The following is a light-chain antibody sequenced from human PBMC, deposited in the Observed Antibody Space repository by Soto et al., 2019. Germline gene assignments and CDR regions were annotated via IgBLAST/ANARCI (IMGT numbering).Light chain of an antibody. CDR1: QSVSSY. V-gene: IGKV3-11*01. J-gene: IGKJ4*01. CDR3: PQRSNWPPLT. CDR2: DAP. Sequence: EIVLTQSPATLSLSPGERATLSCRASQSVSSYLAWYQQKPGQAPRLLIYDAPNRATGIPARFSGSGSGTDFTLTFSSLEPEELAVYYCPQRSNWPPLTLGGWTKVEIK.